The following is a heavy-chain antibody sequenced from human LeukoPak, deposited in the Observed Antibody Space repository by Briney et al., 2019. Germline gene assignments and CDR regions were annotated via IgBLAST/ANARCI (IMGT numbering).Heavy chain of an antibody. V-gene: IGHV3-23*01. CDR3: AKDPNGDYLGAFDL. J-gene: IGHJ3*01. CDR1: GFAFGNYG. D-gene: IGHD4-17*01. Sequence: GGSLRLSCTGSGFAFGNYGMTWVRQPPGKGLEWVSAITGSGGTTRYTDSVTGRFTISRDNSGNTLFLQMSSLRAEDTAVYYCAKDPNGDYLGAFDLWGPGTLVTVSS. CDR2: ITGSGGTT.